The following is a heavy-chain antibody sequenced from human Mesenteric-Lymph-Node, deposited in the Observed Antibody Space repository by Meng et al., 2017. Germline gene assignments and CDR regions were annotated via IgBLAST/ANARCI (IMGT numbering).Heavy chain of an antibody. V-gene: IGHV3-33*06. Sequence: GESPKISCAASGFTFSSYGIHWVRQAPGKGLEWVAVIWYDGSNKYYADSVKGRFTISRDNSKNTLYLQMNSLRAEDTAVYYCAKDQGYTLFSFDPWGQGTLVTVSS. J-gene: IGHJ5*02. CDR1: GFTFSSYG. D-gene: IGHD1-1*01. CDR2: IWYDGSNK. CDR3: AKDQGYTLFSFDP.